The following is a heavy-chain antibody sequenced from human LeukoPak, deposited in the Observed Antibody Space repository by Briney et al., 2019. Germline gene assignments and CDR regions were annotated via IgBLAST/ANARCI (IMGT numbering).Heavy chain of an antibody. V-gene: IGHV1-2*02. Sequence: ASVKVSCKASGYTFTGYYMHWVRQAPGQGLEWMGWINPNSGGTNYAQKFQGRVTMTRNTSISTAYTELSRLRSDDTAVYYCARDFVPYYDSSGYHSGWFDPWGQGTLVTVSS. CDR3: ARDFVPYYDSSGYHSGWFDP. CDR1: GYTFTGYY. J-gene: IGHJ5*02. CDR2: INPNSGGT. D-gene: IGHD3-22*01.